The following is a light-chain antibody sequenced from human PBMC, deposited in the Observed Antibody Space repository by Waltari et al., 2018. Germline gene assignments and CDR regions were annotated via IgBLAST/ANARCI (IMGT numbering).Light chain of an antibody. CDR2: WAS. CDR3: QQYYSSPYT. J-gene: IGKJ2*01. Sequence: DIVMTQSPDSLAVSLGARANLDCKSNQTVLYISNNKDYLAWYQQKPGQPPKLVFYWASTRESGVPDRFSASGSGTDFTLTISSLQAEDVAVYYCQQYYSSPYTFGQGTKLEIK. CDR1: QTVLYISNNKDY. V-gene: IGKV4-1*01.